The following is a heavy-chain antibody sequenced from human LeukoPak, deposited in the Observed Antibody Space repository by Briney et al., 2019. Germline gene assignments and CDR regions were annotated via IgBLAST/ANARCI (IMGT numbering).Heavy chain of an antibody. Sequence: PSETLSLTCAVSGYSISSGYYWGWIRQPPGKGLEWIGSMYHTGTTYYNPSLKSRVTISVDTSKNHFSLGLSSVTAADTAVYYCARRDYYDSSGYYFDYWGQGTLVTVSS. D-gene: IGHD3-22*01. CDR2: MYHTGTT. CDR1: GYSISSGYY. V-gene: IGHV4-38-2*01. CDR3: ARRDYYDSSGYYFDY. J-gene: IGHJ4*02.